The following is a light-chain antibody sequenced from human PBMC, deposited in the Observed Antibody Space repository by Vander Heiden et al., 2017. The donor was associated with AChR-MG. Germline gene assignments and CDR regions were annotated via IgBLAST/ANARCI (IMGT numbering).Light chain of an antibody. CDR3: QQSDNTPRT. J-gene: IGKJ1*01. Sequence: QLTQSPSSLSASVGDRVTITCHASRDIMTYLNWYRQKPGKAPELLIYTASNLQSGVPSRLSGSGSGTDFTLTISSLQPEDSATYYCQQSDNTPRTFGQGTKVEIK. CDR2: TAS. V-gene: IGKV1-39*01. CDR1: RDIMTY.